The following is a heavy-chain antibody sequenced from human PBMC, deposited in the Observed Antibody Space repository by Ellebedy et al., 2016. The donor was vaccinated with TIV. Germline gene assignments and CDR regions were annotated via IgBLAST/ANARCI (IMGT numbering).Heavy chain of an antibody. Sequence: GESLKISCVASGFNLSRYGIHWVRQTPGKGLEWVALIQYDGDKKHYADSVKGRFTISRENAKNALFLQMDGLRVDDSAVYYCVGFGVFNLWGQGAPVTVSS. CDR1: GFNLSRYG. CDR3: VGFGVFNL. D-gene: IGHD3-3*01. CDR2: IQYDGDKK. J-gene: IGHJ5*02. V-gene: IGHV3-30*02.